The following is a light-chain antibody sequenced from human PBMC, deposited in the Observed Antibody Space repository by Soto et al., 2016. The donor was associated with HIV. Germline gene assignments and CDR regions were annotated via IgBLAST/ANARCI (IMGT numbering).Light chain of an antibody. V-gene: IGKV1-39*01. CDR1: QTIRKY. CDR3: QQSYTTPLT. J-gene: IGKJ4*01. Sequence: DIQMTQSPSSLSASVGDRVIITCRASQTIRKYLNWYQQKPGKAPVLLISTTSSLQSGVASRFSGSGSGAEFTLTISNLQPEDFATYNCQQSYTTPLTFGGGTKVEIK. CDR2: TTS.